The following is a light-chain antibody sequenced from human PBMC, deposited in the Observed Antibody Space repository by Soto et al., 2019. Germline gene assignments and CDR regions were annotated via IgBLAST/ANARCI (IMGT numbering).Light chain of an antibody. V-gene: IGKV3-15*01. CDR1: QSVSSN. Sequence: EIVMTPSPATLSVSPGERATLSCRASQSVSSNLAWYQQKPGQAPRLLIYGASTRATGIPARLSGSGSGTEFTLTISSLQSEDFAVYYCQQRSNWPITFGQGTRLEIK. CDR3: QQRSNWPIT. J-gene: IGKJ5*01. CDR2: GAS.